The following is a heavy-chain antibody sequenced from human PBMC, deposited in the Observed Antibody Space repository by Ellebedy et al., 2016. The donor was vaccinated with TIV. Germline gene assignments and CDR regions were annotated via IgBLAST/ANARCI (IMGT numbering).Heavy chain of an antibody. V-gene: IGHV3-23*01. D-gene: IGHD3-3*01. CDR2: IGSGGST. Sequence: GESLKISCVASGFTLSNNGMYWVRLAQGKGLEWVSLIGSGGSTYYADSVKGRFTISRDSSKNTLYLQMTTLRADDTAVYYCARLGLWSGPGSGGLDVWGQGTTVTVS. J-gene: IGHJ6*02. CDR1: GFTLSNNG. CDR3: ARLGLWSGPGSGGLDV.